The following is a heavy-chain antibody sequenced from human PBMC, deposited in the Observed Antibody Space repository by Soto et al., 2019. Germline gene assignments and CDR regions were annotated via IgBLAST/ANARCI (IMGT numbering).Heavy chain of an antibody. CDR3: AHRGSALYYFDY. CDR1: GFSLSTSGVG. J-gene: IGHJ4*02. D-gene: IGHD3-10*01. V-gene: IGHV2-5*02. CDR2: IYWDDDK. Sequence: QITLKESGPTLVKPTQTLTLTCTFSGFSLSTSGVGVGWIRQPPGKALEWLALIYWDDDKRYSPSLKSRLTIFKTXSKNQVVLTMTNMDPVDTATYYCAHRGSALYYFDYWGQGTLVTVSS.